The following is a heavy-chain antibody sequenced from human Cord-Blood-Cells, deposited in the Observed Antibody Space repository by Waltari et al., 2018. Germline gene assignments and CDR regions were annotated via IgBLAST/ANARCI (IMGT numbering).Heavy chain of an antibody. V-gene: IGHV1-2*02. D-gene: IGHD2-2*02. CDR1: GSTFTGYY. Sequence: QVPLVQSGAEVKKPGASVQVSCKDSGSTFTGYYMHWERQAPGQGLEWMGWINPNSGGTNYAQKFQGRVTMTRDTSISTAYMELSRLRSDDTAVYYCARQIVVVPAAISPFDYWGQGTLVTVSS. CDR2: INPNSGGT. J-gene: IGHJ4*02. CDR3: ARQIVVVPAAISPFDY.